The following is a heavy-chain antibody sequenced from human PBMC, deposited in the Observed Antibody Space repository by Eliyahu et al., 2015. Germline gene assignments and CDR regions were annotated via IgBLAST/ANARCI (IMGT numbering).Heavy chain of an antibody. CDR1: GFXFSSYG. D-gene: IGHD2/OR15-2a*01. J-gene: IGHJ6*02. CDR2: IRYDGRNK. V-gene: IGHV3-30*02. Sequence: QVQLVESGGGVVQPGGSLRLSCAASGFXFSSYGMHWVRQAPGKGLDWVTFIRYDGRNKYYADSVKGRFTISRDNSKNTLYLQMNSLRAEDTAVYYCAKDFYGLRENYYGMDVWGQGTTVTVSS. CDR3: AKDFYGLRENYYGMDV.